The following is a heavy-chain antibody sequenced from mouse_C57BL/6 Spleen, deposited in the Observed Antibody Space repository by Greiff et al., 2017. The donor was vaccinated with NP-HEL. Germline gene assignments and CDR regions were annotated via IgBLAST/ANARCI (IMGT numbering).Heavy chain of an antibody. J-gene: IGHJ2*01. CDR1: GYTFTSYW. CDR3: APFITTVVANLDY. CDR2: IHPNSGST. Sequence: QVQLQQPGAELVKPGASVKLSCKASGYTFTSYWMHWVKQRPGQGLEWIGMIHPNSGSTNYNEKFKSKATLTVDKSSSTAYMQLSSLTSEDSAVYYCAPFITTVVANLDYWGQGTTLTVSS. V-gene: IGHV1-64*01. D-gene: IGHD1-1*01.